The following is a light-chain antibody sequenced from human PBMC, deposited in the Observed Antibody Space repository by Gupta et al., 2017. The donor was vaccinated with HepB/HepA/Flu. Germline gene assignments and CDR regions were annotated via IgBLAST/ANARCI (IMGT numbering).Light chain of an antibody. CDR1: QSVLYNSDKKNY. J-gene: IGKJ2*04. CDR3: HQYYTTPSS. CDR2: WAS. Sequence: DIVMTQSPNSLAVSLGEQATINCRSSQSVLYNSDKKNYLAWYQHKLGQPPKLLIYWASTRESGVPDRFSGSGSGTDFTLTISSLQAEDVAIYYCHQYYTTPSSFGQGTKLEIK. V-gene: IGKV4-1*01.